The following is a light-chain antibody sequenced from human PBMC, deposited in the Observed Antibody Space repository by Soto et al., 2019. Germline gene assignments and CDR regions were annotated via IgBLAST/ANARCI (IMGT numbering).Light chain of an antibody. CDR2: GAS. CDR3: QQYDDWPPFT. J-gene: IGKJ5*01. CDR1: QSVSSK. Sequence: EVVMTQSPGTLSVSPGDRATLSCRASQSVSSKLAWYQQQLGQAPRLLIYGASTRAIDIPARFSGSGSGTEFTLTISSVQSEDFAVYYCQQYDDWPPFTFGQGTRLEIK. V-gene: IGKV3-15*01.